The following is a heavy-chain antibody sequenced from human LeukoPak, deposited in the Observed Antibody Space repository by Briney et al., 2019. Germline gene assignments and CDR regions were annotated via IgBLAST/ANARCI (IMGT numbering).Heavy chain of an antibody. J-gene: IGHJ4*02. V-gene: IGHV1-8*03. CDR1: GYTFTSYD. Sequence: ASVKVSCKASGYTFTSYDINWVRQATGQGLEWMGWMNPNSGNTGYAQKFQGRVTITRNTSISTAYMELSSLRSEDTAVYYCARARTTEGYFDYWGQGTLVTVSS. CDR3: ARARTTEGYFDY. CDR2: MNPNSGNT. D-gene: IGHD4-11*01.